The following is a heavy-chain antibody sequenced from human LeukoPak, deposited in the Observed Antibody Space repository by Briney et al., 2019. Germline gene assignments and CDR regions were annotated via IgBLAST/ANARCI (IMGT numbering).Heavy chain of an antibody. D-gene: IGHD3-22*01. Sequence: PGGSLRLSCAASGFTFSSYAMSWVRQAPGKGLEWVSAISGSGGSTYYADSVKGRFTISRDNSKNTLYLQMNSLRAEDTAVYYCAKALYYYDSSGYYCVDYWGQGTLVTVSS. V-gene: IGHV3-23*01. CDR2: ISGSGGST. J-gene: IGHJ4*02. CDR1: GFTFSSYA. CDR3: AKALYYYDSSGYYCVDY.